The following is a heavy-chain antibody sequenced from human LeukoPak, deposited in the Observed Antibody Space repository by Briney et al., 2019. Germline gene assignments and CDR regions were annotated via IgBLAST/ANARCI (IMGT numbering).Heavy chain of an antibody. V-gene: IGHV3-23*01. CDR2: ISGSGGST. J-gene: IGHJ4*02. CDR3: AKHAGSGWYSDLDY. Sequence: GGSLRLSCAASGFTFSNYAMSWARQAPGKGLEWVSAISGSGGSTYYADSVKGRFTVSRDNSKNTLYLQMNSLRAEDTALYYCAKHAGSGWYSDLDYWGQGTLVTVSS. D-gene: IGHD6-19*01. CDR1: GFTFSNYA.